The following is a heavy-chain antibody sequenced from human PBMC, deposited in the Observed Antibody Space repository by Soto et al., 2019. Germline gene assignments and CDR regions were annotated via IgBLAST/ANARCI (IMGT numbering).Heavy chain of an antibody. CDR1: GGSFSGYY. J-gene: IGHJ6*02. CDR2: INHSGST. D-gene: IGHD3-10*01. CDR3: ARRGGGSGSHYYYYGMDV. Sequence: SETLSLTCAVYGGSFSGYYWSWIRQPPGKGLEWIGEINHSGSTNYNPSLKSRVTISVDTSKNQLSLKLSSVTAADTALFFCARRGGGSGSHYYYYGMDVWGQGTTVTVSS. V-gene: IGHV4-34*01.